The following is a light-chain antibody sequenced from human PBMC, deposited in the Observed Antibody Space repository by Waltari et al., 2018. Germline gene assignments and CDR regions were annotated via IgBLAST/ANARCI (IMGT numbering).Light chain of an antibody. V-gene: IGKV2-30*02. J-gene: IGKJ4*01. CDR2: KVS. Sequence: VVLTQSPPSLPVTLGQRASISSKPSQNLVHSDGNTYLAWFHQRPGQSPRRLTYKVSNRESGVPDRFSASGSGTDFTLKISRVEAEDVGVFYCMQGTHWPLTFGGGTTVEIK. CDR3: MQGTHWPLT. CDR1: QNLVHSDGNTY.